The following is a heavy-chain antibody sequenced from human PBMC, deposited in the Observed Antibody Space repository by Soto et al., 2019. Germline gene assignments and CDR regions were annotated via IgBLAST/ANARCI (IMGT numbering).Heavy chain of an antibody. Sequence: QLQLQESGSGLVKPSQTLSLTCAVSGGSISSGGYSWSWIRQPPGKGLEWIGYIYHSGSTYYNPSLQSRVTISVDRSKNQFSLKLSSVTAADTAVYCCASAGGLGAVAADYWGQGTLVTVSS. CDR2: IYHSGST. CDR3: ASAGGLGAVAADY. CDR1: GGSISSGGYS. J-gene: IGHJ4*02. D-gene: IGHD6-19*01. V-gene: IGHV4-30-2*01.